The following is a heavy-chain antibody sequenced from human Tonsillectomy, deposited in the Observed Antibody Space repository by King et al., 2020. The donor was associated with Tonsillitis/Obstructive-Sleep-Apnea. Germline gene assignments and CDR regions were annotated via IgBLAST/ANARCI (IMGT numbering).Heavy chain of an antibody. CDR2: ISHNGGST. Sequence: VQLVESGGGLVQPGGSLRLSCSASGFTFSDYAMHWVRQAPGKGLEYVSAISHNGGSTYYADSVKGRFTISRDNSKNTLYLQMTSLRPEDTAAYYCVTPREMARTFDYWGPGTLVTVSS. CDR3: VTPREMARTFDY. CDR1: GFTFSDYA. V-gene: IGHV3-64D*06. D-gene: IGHD5-24*01. J-gene: IGHJ4*02.